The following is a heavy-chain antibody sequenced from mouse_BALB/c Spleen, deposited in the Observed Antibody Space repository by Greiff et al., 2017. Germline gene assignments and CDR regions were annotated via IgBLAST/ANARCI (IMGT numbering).Heavy chain of an antibody. V-gene: IGHV5-4*02. Sequence: EVQLVESGGGLVKPGGSLKLSCAASGFSFSDYYMNWVRQTPEKRLEWVATISDGGSYTYYPDSVKGRFTISRDNAKNNLYLQMSSLKSEDTAMYYCAREWTAGAWFAYWGQGTLVTVSA. CDR2: ISDGGSYT. J-gene: IGHJ3*01. CDR3: AREWTAGAWFAY. CDR1: GFSFSDYY.